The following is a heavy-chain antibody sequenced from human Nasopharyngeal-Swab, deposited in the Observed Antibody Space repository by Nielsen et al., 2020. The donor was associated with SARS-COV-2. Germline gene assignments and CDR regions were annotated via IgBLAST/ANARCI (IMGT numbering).Heavy chain of an antibody. J-gene: IGHJ4*02. CDR3: ARGKAGYCSSTSCYLSFDY. CDR1: GFTFSSYR. Sequence: GESLKISCAACGFTFSSYRMNWVRQAPGKGLEGVSAISSSSSYRDYADSVKGRFTISRDNAKNSLYLQMNSLRAEDTAVYYCARGKAGYCSSTSCYLSFDYWGQGTLVTVSS. D-gene: IGHD2-2*01. CDR2: ISSSSSYR. V-gene: IGHV3-21*01.